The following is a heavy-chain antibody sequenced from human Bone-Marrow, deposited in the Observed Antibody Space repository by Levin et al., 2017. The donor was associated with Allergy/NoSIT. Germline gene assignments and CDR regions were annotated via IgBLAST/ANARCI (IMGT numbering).Heavy chain of an antibody. D-gene: IGHD2-21*01. CDR3: VQLPPGD. CDR2: ILSDGSNI. V-gene: IGHV3-74*01. Sequence: GGSLRLSCAGFRFSSYWMDWVRQAPGKGPVWVSRILSDGSNIAYADSVKGRFTVSRDNAKNTFYLQMEALRAEDTAVYYCVQLPPGDWGQGTLVTVSS. CDR1: GFRFSSYW. J-gene: IGHJ4*02.